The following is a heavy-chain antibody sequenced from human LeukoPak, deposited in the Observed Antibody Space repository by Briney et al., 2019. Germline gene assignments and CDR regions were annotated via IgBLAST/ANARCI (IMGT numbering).Heavy chain of an antibody. CDR3: ARGDDILTGARADFDY. CDR1: GYTFTSYD. CDR2: MNPNSGNT. V-gene: IGHV1-8*01. J-gene: IGHJ4*02. D-gene: IGHD3-9*01. Sequence: ASVKVSCKASGYTFTSYDINWVRQATGQGLEWMGWMNPNSGNTGYAQKFQGRVTMTRNTSISTAYMELSSLRSEDTAVYYCARGDDILTGARADFDYWGQGTLVTVSS.